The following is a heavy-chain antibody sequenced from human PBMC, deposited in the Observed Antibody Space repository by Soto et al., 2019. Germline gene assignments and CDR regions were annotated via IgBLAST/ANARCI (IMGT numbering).Heavy chain of an antibody. CDR3: ARSGDNYNRLDY. V-gene: IGHV3-11*06. CDR2: SSNSGTFS. CDR1: GFTFSDYY. J-gene: IGHJ4*02. Sequence: PGGSLRLSCEVSGFTFSDYYISWIRQAPGKGLEWISYSSNSGTFSRYADSVKGRFSISRDNTKNWLYLQMNSLRAEDTAVYYCARSGDNYNRLDYWGQGTPVTVSS. D-gene: IGHD1-1*01.